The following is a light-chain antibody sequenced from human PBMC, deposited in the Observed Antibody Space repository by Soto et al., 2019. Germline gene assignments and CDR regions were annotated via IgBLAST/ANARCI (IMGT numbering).Light chain of an antibody. J-gene: IGLJ2*01. V-gene: IGLV2-14*03. CDR3: SSYTGMSTFI. CDR2: DVD. CDR1: NNDVGGFNF. Sequence: QSALTQPASVSGSPGQSITISCTGTNNDVGGFNFVSWYQQHPGKVPKLLIYDVDDRPSGVSNRFSGSRSGNTASLTISGLQAEDEADYYCSSYTGMSTFIFGGGTKLTVL.